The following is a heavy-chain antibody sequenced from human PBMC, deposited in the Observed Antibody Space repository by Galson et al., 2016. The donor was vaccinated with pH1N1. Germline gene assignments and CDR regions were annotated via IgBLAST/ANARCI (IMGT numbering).Heavy chain of an antibody. V-gene: IGHV3-30*18. J-gene: IGHJ3*01. CDR3: AKDHFGYDQSGAFDF. CDR2: ISYDGNNK. Sequence: SLRLSCAASKFTFSNYGMHWVRQAPGKGLEWVAVISYDGNNKYYVDSVKGRFTISRDNSKKTLYLQMNSLRAEDTAVYYCAKDHFGYDQSGAFDFWGQGTMVTVSS. D-gene: IGHD1-14*01. CDR1: KFTFSNYG.